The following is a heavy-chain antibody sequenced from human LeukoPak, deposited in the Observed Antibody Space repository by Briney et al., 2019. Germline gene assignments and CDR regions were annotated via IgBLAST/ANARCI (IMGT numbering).Heavy chain of an antibody. CDR3: AKDPGWPSAEYFQH. CDR1: GFTFSSYG. D-gene: IGHD6-19*01. Sequence: GGSLRLSCAASGFTFSSYGMSWVRQAPGKGLEWVSAISGSGGSTYYADSVKGRFTISRDNSKNTLYLQMNSLRAEDTAVYYCAKDPGWPSAEYFQHWGQGTLVTVSS. V-gene: IGHV3-23*01. CDR2: ISGSGGST. J-gene: IGHJ1*01.